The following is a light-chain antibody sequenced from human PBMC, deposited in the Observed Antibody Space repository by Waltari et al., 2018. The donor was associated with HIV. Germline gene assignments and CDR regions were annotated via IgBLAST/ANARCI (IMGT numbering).Light chain of an antibody. CDR1: SSNIGSKY. J-gene: IGLJ1*01. CDR2: RKN. Sequence: SVLTQPPSASGTPGQRVTISCSGSSSNIGSKYVYWYQQLPGTAPKLLIYRKNQRPSGVPDRFSGSKSGTSASLAISGLRSEDEADYYCAAWDDSLSVVYVFGTGTKVTVL. V-gene: IGLV1-47*01. CDR3: AAWDDSLSVVYV.